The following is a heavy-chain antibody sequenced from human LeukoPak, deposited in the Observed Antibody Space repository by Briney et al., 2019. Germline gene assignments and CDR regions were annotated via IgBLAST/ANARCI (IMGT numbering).Heavy chain of an antibody. J-gene: IGHJ4*02. CDR2: INHSGST. V-gene: IGHV4-34*01. CDR1: GGSFSGYY. CDR3: ARGRWFGELFYRPGDSYFDY. Sequence: SETLSLTCAAYGGSFSGYYWSWIRQPPGKGLERIGEINHSGSTNYNPSLKSRVTISVDTSKNQFSLKLSSVTAADTAVYYCARGRWFGELFYRPGDSYFDYWGQGTLVTVSS. D-gene: IGHD3-10*01.